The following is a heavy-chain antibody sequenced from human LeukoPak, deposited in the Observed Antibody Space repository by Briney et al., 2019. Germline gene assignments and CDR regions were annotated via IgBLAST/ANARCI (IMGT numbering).Heavy chain of an antibody. Sequence: GGSLRLSSAASGFIFSNGWMSWVRQAPGKGLEWVGRIKSRTDGGTTDYAAPVKGRFIISRDDSKNTLYLQMNSLKTEDTAVYYCTTVYCSSTSCYSPRMDVWGKGTTVTVSS. CDR2: IKSRTDGGTT. J-gene: IGHJ6*04. CDR1: GFIFSNGW. V-gene: IGHV3-15*01. D-gene: IGHD2-2*02. CDR3: TTVYCSSTSCYSPRMDV.